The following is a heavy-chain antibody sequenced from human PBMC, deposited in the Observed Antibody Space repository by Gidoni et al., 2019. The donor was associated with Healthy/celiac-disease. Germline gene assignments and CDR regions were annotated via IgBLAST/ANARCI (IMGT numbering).Heavy chain of an antibody. Sequence: QVQLVQSGAEVKKPGASVKVSCKVSGYTLTELSMHWVRQAPGKGLEWMGGFDPEDGETIYAQKFQGRVTMNEETSTDTAYMELSSLRSEDTAVYYCATVVAYSSSWVFDYWGQGTLVTVSS. J-gene: IGHJ4*02. V-gene: IGHV1-24*01. CDR1: GYTLTELS. CDR2: FDPEDGET. D-gene: IGHD6-13*01. CDR3: ATVVAYSSSWVFDY.